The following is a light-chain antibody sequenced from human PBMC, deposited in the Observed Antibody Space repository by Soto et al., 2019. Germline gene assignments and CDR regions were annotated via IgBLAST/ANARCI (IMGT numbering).Light chain of an antibody. V-gene: IGLV1-44*01. CDR3: AAWDDSLNGYV. J-gene: IGLJ1*01. CDR1: SSHIGSNT. CDR2: SNN. Sequence: QSVLTQPPSASGTPGQRVTISCSGSSSHIGSNTVNWYQQLPGTAPKLLIYSNNQRPSGVPDRFSRSKSGTSASLAISGLQSEDEAYYYCAAWDDSLNGYVFGTGTKVTVL.